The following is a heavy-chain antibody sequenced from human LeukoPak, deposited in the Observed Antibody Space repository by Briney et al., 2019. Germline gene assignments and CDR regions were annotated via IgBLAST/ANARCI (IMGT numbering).Heavy chain of an antibody. V-gene: IGHV1-46*01. Sequence: ASVKVSCKASGYTFTSYYMHWVRQAPGQGLEWMGIINPSGGSTSYAQKFQGRVTMTEDTSTDTAYMELSSLRSEDTAVYYCATGDSGSPTPPDAFDIWGQGTMVTVSS. CDR2: INPSGGST. CDR3: ATGDSGSPTPPDAFDI. D-gene: IGHD1-26*01. J-gene: IGHJ3*02. CDR1: GYTFTSYY.